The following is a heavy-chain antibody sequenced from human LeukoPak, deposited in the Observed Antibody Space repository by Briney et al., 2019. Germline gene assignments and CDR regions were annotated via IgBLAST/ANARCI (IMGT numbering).Heavy chain of an antibody. V-gene: IGHV1-69*05. CDR3: ARDQLEWEPPAFDI. J-gene: IGHJ3*02. Sequence: SVKISCKTSGGTFSSYTIGWVRHAPGQGLEWMGRIIPIFGTANYAQKFQGRVTITTDESTSTAYMELGIQRSADTALYYCARDQLEWEPPAFDIWGQGTMVTVSS. D-gene: IGHD1-26*01. CDR1: GGTFSSYT. CDR2: IIPIFGTA.